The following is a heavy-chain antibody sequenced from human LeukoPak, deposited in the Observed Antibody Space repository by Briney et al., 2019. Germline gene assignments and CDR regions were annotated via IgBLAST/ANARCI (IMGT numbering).Heavy chain of an antibody. D-gene: IGHD3-10*01. Sequence: PGRSLRLSCAASGFTFDDYAMHWVRQAPGKGLEWVSGISWNSGSIGYADSVKGRFTISRDNAKNSLYLQMNSLRAEDTALYYYAKGAVYGSGSYHLVSDAFDIWGQGTMVTVSS. V-gene: IGHV3-9*01. J-gene: IGHJ3*02. CDR3: AKGAVYGSGSYHLVSDAFDI. CDR1: GFTFDDYA. CDR2: ISWNSGSI.